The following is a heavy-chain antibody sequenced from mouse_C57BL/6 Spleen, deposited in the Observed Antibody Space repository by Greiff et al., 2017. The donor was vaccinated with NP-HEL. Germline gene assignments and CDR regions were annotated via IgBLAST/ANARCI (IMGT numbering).Heavy chain of an antibody. Sequence: QVQLKESGAELVKPGASVKISCKASGYAFSSYWMNWVKQRPRKGLEWIGQIYPGDGDTNYNGKFKGKATLTADKSSSTAYMQLSSLTSEDSAVYFCARGGTWNYWGQGTTLTVSS. V-gene: IGHV1-80*01. CDR1: GYAFSSYW. J-gene: IGHJ2*01. D-gene: IGHD3-3*01. CDR3: ARGGTWNY. CDR2: IYPGDGDT.